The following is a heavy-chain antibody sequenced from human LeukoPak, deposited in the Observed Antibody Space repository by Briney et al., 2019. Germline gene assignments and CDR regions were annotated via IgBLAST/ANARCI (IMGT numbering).Heavy chain of an antibody. Sequence: SETLSLTCTVSGGSISSYYWSWIRQPPGKGLEWIGYIYYSGSTNYNPSLKSRVTISVDTSKNQFSLKLSSVTAADTAVYYCARRRGELPYLDYWGQGTLVTVSS. D-gene: IGHD3-10*01. J-gene: IGHJ4*02. V-gene: IGHV4-59*08. CDR2: IYYSGST. CDR3: ARRRGELPYLDY. CDR1: GGSISSYY.